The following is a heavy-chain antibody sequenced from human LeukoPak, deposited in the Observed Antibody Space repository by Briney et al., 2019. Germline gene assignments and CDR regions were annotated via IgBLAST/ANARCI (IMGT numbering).Heavy chain of an antibody. CDR2: ISGYNGNT. D-gene: IGHD3-10*01. V-gene: IGHV1-18*01. J-gene: IGHJ5*02. CDR1: GYTLTTYG. Sequence: ASVKVSCKSSGYTLTTYGISWVRQAPGQGLEWMGWISGYNGNTNYAQKLQGRVTMTTDTSTSTAYMELRTPRSDDTAVYYCARDYGSGSYYDHNWFDPWGQGTLSPSPQ. CDR3: ARDYGSGSYYDHNWFDP.